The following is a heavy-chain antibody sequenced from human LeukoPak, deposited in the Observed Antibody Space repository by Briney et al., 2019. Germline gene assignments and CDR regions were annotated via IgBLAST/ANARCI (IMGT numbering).Heavy chain of an antibody. CDR3: AKDRRYCSSTSCQRGYFDY. CDR1: GFTFSIYA. Sequence: GGSLRLSCAASGFTFSIYAMSWVRQAPGKGLEWVSAISGSGGSTYYADSVKGRFTISRDNSKNTLYLQMNSLRAEDTAVYYCAKDRRYCSSTSCQRGYFDYWGQGTLVTVSS. CDR2: ISGSGGST. J-gene: IGHJ4*02. V-gene: IGHV3-23*01. D-gene: IGHD2-2*01.